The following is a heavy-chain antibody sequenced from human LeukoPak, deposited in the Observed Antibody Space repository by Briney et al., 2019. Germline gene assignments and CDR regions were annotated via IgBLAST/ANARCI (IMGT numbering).Heavy chain of an antibody. Sequence: GSLRLSCAASGFTFSNYAMSWVRQAPGKGLEWVSTISVGSGKTYYTDSVKGRFTISRDHSENTLYLQMNSLRAEDTAVYHCAKHGRGNNSRDYFDYWGQGTLVTVSS. J-gene: IGHJ4*02. CDR2: ISVGSGKT. V-gene: IGHV3-23*01. CDR3: AKHGRGNNSRDYFDY. CDR1: GFTFSNYA. D-gene: IGHD5-12*01.